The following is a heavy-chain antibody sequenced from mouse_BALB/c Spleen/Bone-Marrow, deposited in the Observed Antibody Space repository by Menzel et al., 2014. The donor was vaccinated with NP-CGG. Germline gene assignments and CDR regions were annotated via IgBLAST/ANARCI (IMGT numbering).Heavy chain of an antibody. CDR1: GYTFTSYW. J-gene: IGHJ2*01. D-gene: IGHD1-1*01. Sequence: QVQLQQSGAELVRPGASVKLSCKASGYTFTSYWINWVKQRPGQGLEWIGNIYPSDSYTNYNQKFKDKATLTVDKSSSTAYMQLSSPTSEDSAVYYCTRAGATVPFDYWGQGTTLTVSS. CDR2: IYPSDSYT. CDR3: TRAGATVPFDY. V-gene: IGHV1-69*02.